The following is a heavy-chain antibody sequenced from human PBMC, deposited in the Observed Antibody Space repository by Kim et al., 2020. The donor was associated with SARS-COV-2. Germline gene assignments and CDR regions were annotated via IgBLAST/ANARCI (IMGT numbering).Heavy chain of an antibody. CDR3: AKGELWKPVPFDP. Sequence: YADSVKGRFTISRDNSKNTLYLQMNSLRAEDTAVYYCAKGELWKPVPFDPWGQGTLVTVSS. V-gene: IGHV3-23*01. D-gene: IGHD3-10*01. J-gene: IGHJ5*02.